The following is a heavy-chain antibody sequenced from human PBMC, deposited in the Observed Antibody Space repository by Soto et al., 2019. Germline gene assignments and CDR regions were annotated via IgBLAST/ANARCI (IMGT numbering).Heavy chain of an antibody. CDR2: IYYSGST. CDR3: ARGGWADY. Sequence: PXGTLSLTCTVSGGSISSYYWSWIRQPPGKGLEWIGYIYYSGSTNYNPSLKSRVTISVDTSKNQFSLKLSSVTAADTAVYYCARGGWADYWGQGTLVTVSS. V-gene: IGHV4-59*01. CDR1: GGSISSYY. J-gene: IGHJ4*02. D-gene: IGHD6-19*01.